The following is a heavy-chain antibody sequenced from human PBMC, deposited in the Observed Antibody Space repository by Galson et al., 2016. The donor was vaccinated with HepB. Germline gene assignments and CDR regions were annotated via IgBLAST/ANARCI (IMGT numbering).Heavy chain of an antibody. J-gene: IGHJ4*02. CDR2: IWYDGSNK. CDR3: ARDPNYDPLNYFDY. D-gene: IGHD3-3*01. Sequence: SLRLSCAASGFTFNSYGMHRVRQAPGKGLEWVAVIWYDGSNKYYADSVKGRFTISRDNSKNTLYLQMNSLRAEDTAVYYCARDPNYDPLNYFDYWGQGTLVTVSS. V-gene: IGHV3-33*01. CDR1: GFTFNSYG.